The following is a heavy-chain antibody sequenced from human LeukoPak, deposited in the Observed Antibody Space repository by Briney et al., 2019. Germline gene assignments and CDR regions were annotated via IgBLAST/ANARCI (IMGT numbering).Heavy chain of an antibody. CDR3: ATGRRTTGLDY. V-gene: IGHV1-46*01. J-gene: IGHJ4*02. D-gene: IGHD2-8*02. Sequence: ASVKVSCKASGYTFTSDYMHWVRQAPGQGLEWMGIINPSGGSTSYAQKFQGRVTMTRDTSTSTVYMELSSLRSEDTAVYYCATGRRTTGLDYWGQGTLVTVSS. CDR1: GYTFTSDY. CDR2: INPSGGST.